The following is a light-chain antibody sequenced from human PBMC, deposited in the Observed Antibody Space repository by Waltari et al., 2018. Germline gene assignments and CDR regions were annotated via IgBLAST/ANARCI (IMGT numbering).Light chain of an antibody. J-gene: IGLJ2*01. V-gene: IGLV2-14*03. Sequence: HSALPQPAPVSGSPGQSITISCTGTSSDVGGYYYLSCYQQHPGKDPKIMIYDVSNRPSGVANRFSVSKSGNTTSLTISGLQAEDEADYYCSSYISSDTLELFGGGTSLTVL. CDR3: SSYISSDTLEL. CDR2: DVS. CDR1: SSDVGGYYY.